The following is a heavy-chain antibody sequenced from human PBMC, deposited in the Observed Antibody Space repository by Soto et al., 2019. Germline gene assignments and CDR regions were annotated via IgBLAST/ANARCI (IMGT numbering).Heavy chain of an antibody. Sequence: QVQLVQSGAEVKKPGSSVKVSCKASGGTFSSYAISWVRQAPGQGLEWMGGIIPIFGTANYAQKFQGRVTITADESTSTAYMELSSLRSEDTAVYYCASEPPAAYYYDSSGYRPFDYWGQGTLFTVAS. CDR1: GGTFSSYA. J-gene: IGHJ4*02. D-gene: IGHD3-22*01. V-gene: IGHV1-69*01. CDR3: ASEPPAAYYYDSSGYRPFDY. CDR2: IIPIFGTA.